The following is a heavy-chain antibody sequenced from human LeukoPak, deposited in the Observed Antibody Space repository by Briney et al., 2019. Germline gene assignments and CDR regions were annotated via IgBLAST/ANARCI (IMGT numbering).Heavy chain of an antibody. Sequence: PSETLSLTCAVYGGSFSGYYWSWIRQPPGKGLEWIGEINHSGSTNYNPSLKSRVTISVDTSKNQFSLKLSSVTAADTAVYYCARLNRTPTKYSSSWYDFDYWGQGTLVTVSS. J-gene: IGHJ4*02. D-gene: IGHD6-13*01. CDR1: GGSFSGYY. V-gene: IGHV4-34*01. CDR2: INHSGST. CDR3: ARLNRTPTKYSSSWYDFDY.